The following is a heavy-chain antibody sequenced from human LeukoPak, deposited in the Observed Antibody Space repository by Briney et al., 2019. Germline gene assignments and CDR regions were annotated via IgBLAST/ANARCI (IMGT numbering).Heavy chain of an antibody. J-gene: IGHJ5*02. CDR3: AREPDPTYSSGWYWSWFDP. CDR2: FFTIFGKP. CDR1: GGTFTRYV. V-gene: IGHV1-69*01. Sequence: AGYLSCTGSGGTFTRYVFHMIRQPPGQGLGWVGGFFTIFGKPKYAEKFQGRVTITADASTSIAYMELSSLRSDDTAVYYCAREPDPTYSSGWYWSWFDPWGQGTLVTVSS. D-gene: IGHD6-19*01.